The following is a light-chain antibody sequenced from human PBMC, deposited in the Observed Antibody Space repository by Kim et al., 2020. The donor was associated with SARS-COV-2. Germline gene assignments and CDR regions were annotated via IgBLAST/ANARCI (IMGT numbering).Light chain of an antibody. CDR3: SSYTSTSTLV. V-gene: IGLV2-14*01. CDR2: EVS. CDR1: TSDFGGYNY. J-gene: IGLJ1*01. Sequence: QSALTQPASVSGSPGQSITISCTGTTSDFGGYNYVSWYQQHPGKAPKLMIYEVSYRPSGVSNRFSGSKSGNTASLTISGLQAEDEADYYCSSYTSTSTLVFGTGTRSPS.